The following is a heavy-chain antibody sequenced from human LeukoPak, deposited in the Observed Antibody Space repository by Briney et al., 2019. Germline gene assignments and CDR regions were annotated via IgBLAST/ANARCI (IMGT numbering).Heavy chain of an antibody. J-gene: IGHJ4*02. CDR2: IYYSGST. CDR3: ARHWGGSGGSETPFDY. Sequence: LSETLSLTCTVSGGSISSYYWSWIRQPPGKGLEWIGYIYYSGSTNYNPSLKSRVTISVDTSKNQFSLKLSSVTAADTAVYYCARHWGGSGGSETPFDYWGQGTLVTVSS. CDR1: GGSISSYY. D-gene: IGHD2-15*01. V-gene: IGHV4-59*08.